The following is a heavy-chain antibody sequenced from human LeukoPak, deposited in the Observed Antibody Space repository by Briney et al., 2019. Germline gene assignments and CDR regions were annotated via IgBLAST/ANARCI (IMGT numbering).Heavy chain of an antibody. J-gene: IGHJ6*03. CDR1: GYTFTSYY. Sequence: GASVKVSCKASGYTFTSYYMHWVRQAPGQGLEWMGIINPSGGSTSYAQKFQGRVTMTRDTSTSTVYMELSSLRSEGTAVYYCARDRPYGSGTRGGVYYYMDVWNKENTLTVSS. CDR2: INPSGGST. D-gene: IGHD3-10*01. CDR3: ARDRPYGSGTRGGVYYYMDV. V-gene: IGHV1-46*01.